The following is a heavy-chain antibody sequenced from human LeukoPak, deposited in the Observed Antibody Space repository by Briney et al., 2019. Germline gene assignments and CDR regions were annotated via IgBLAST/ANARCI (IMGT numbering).Heavy chain of an antibody. J-gene: IGHJ4*02. D-gene: IGHD6-6*01. V-gene: IGHV3-74*01. Sequence: RSLTLSPAPSASSFTTYWLRSVRQGPGKGLMWGSRINSDGSSTTYADSVKGRFTISRDNAENTLYLQMNSLRVEDTAVYYCATALIAAIDYWGQGTLVAVSS. CDR3: ATALIAAIDY. CDR2: INSDGSST. CDR1: ASSFTTYW.